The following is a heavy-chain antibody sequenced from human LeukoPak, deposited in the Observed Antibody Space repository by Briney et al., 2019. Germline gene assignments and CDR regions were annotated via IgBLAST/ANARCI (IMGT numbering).Heavy chain of an antibody. Sequence: GRSLRLSCAASGFTFDGYAMHWVRQAPGKGLEWVSGISWNSGSIGYADSVKGRFTISRDNAKNSLYLQMNSLRAEDTALYYCAKDIRQWLEYYFDYWGQGTLVTVSS. J-gene: IGHJ4*02. CDR1: GFTFDGYA. V-gene: IGHV3-9*01. CDR2: ISWNSGSI. CDR3: AKDIRQWLEYYFDY. D-gene: IGHD6-19*01.